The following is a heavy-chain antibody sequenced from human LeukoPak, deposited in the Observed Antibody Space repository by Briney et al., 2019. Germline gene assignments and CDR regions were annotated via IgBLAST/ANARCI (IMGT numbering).Heavy chain of an antibody. D-gene: IGHD6-19*01. J-gene: IGHJ5*02. V-gene: IGHV4-59*08. Sequence: PSETLSLTCTVSGSSISGYYWSWIRQPPGKGLEWIGYIYYSGSTNYNPSLKSRVTISVDTSKNQFSLKLSSVTAADTAVYYCARPKSSGWYLDFDPWGQGTLVTVSS. CDR1: GSSISGYY. CDR2: IYYSGST. CDR3: ARPKSSGWYLDFDP.